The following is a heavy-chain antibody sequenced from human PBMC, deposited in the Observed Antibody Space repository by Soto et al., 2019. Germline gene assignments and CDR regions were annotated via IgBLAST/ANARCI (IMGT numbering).Heavy chain of an antibody. J-gene: IGHJ4*02. CDR3: SGGVGDAV. V-gene: IGHV3-7*04. CDR1: GFTFRRDW. Sequence: EEQLVESGGGLVQPGGSLRLSCAISGFTFRRDWMNWVRQAPGKGLEWVAHVNQDGTQKYYVDSVKARFTIFRDNAKNSLFLKMDNRGVADTVFYYFSGGVGDAVWGQGTLVTVSS. D-gene: IGHD1-26*01. CDR2: VNQDGTQK.